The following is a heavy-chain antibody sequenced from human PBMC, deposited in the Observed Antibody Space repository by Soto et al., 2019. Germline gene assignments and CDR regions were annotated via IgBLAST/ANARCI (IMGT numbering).Heavy chain of an antibody. CDR2: IIPIFGPA. CDR1: VGTFSSYA. Sequence: QVQLVQSGAEVKKPGSSVKVSCKASVGTFSSYASSWVRQAPGHGLEWMGGIIPIFGPANYAQKSQGRVTITADESTSTAYMQLSTLISEDTAVYSWASPPTTGSDSYVGMDVGGQETTVTVS. CDR3: ASPPTTGSDSYVGMDV. D-gene: IGHD4-17*01. J-gene: IGHJ6*02. V-gene: IGHV1-69*12.